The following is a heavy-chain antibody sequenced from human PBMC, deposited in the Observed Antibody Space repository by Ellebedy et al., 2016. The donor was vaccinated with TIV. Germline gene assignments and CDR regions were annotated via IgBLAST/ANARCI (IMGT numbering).Heavy chain of an antibody. CDR1: GFTFSDHD. Sequence: GESLKISCAASGFTFSDHDMDWVRQAPGKGLEWVGRCRNRLKSHSTDYGASVKGRFAISRDDSKNSLYLQMNSLKTDDTAVYYRVRWDRGNPGSWGQGTRVTVS. CDR3: VRWDRGNPGS. CDR2: CRNRLKSHST. D-gene: IGHD1-14*01. J-gene: IGHJ4*02. V-gene: IGHV3-72*01.